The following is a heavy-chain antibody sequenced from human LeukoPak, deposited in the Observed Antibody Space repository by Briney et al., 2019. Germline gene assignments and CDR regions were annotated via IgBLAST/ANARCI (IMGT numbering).Heavy chain of an antibody. Sequence: SETLSLTCAVYGGSFRGYNWSWIPHPPGKGLEWIGEINHSGSTNYNPSLKSRVTISVDTSKNQFSLKLSSVTAADTAVYYCARGSWYDVGYFDYWGQGTLVTVSS. V-gene: IGHV4-34*01. CDR1: GGSFRGYN. J-gene: IGHJ4*02. CDR2: INHSGST. D-gene: IGHD1-1*01. CDR3: ARGSWYDVGYFDY.